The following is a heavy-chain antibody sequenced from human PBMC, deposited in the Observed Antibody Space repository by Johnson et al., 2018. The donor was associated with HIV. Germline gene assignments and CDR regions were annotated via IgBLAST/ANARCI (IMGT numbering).Heavy chain of an antibody. Sequence: VQLVESGGGLVQPGGSPSLSCAASGFTFNTYWMTWVRQAPGKGLEWVANINQDGSEKDYVDSVKGRFTISRDNSKNTLYLQMNSLRAEDTALYYCARRSGITMISGDAFDIWGQGTMVTVSS. J-gene: IGHJ3*02. D-gene: IGHD3-22*01. CDR2: INQDGSEK. CDR1: GFTFNTYW. CDR3: ARRSGITMISGDAFDI. V-gene: IGHV3-7*03.